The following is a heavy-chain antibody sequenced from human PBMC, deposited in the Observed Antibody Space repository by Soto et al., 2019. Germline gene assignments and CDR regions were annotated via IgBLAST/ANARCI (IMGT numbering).Heavy chain of an antibody. CDR1: GYTFTSYD. Sequence: ASVKVSCKASGYTFTSYDINWVRQATGQGLEWMGWMNPNSGNTGYAQKFQGRVTMTRNTSISTAYMELSSLRSEDTAVYYCARGLVAAAGPDYWGQGTLVSVSS. CDR2: MNPNSGNT. CDR3: ARGLVAAAGPDY. J-gene: IGHJ4*02. D-gene: IGHD6-13*01. V-gene: IGHV1-8*01.